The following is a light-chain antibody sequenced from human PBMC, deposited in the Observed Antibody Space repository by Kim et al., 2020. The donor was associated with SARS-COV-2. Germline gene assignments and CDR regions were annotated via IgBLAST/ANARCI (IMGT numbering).Light chain of an antibody. Sequence: ASVGDRVVITCRASEGITNSLAWYQQRPGKAPELLLYATSRLQTGVPSRFSGSGSGTVFTLTIRNLQPEDFATYVCQQYYITPYTFGQGTKVDIK. V-gene: IGKV1-NL1*01. CDR3: QQYYITPYT. J-gene: IGKJ2*01. CDR2: ATS. CDR1: EGITNS.